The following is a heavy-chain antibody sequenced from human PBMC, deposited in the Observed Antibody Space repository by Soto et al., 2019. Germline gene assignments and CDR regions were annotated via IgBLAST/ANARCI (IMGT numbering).Heavy chain of an antibody. CDR2: ISSNGGST. CDR1: GFTFSSYA. D-gene: IGHD6-13*01. Sequence: GGSLRLSCAASGFTFSSYAMHWVRQAPGKGLEYVSAISSNGGSTYYANSVKGRFTISRDNSKNTLYLQMGSLRAEDMAVYYCARVRRGEDSSSWPDYYYYYMDVWGKGTTVTVSS. CDR3: ARVRRGEDSSSWPDYYYYYMDV. V-gene: IGHV3-64*01. J-gene: IGHJ6*03.